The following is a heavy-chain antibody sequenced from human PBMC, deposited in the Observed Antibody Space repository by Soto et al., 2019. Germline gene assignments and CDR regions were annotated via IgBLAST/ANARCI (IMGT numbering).Heavy chain of an antibody. CDR3: ARGNVFGVGYYGMDV. CDR1: GFTFSSYS. V-gene: IGHV3-48*02. J-gene: IGHJ6*02. CDR2: ITSSGSTI. D-gene: IGHD3-3*01. Sequence: PGGSLRLSCAASGFTFSSYSMNWVRQAPGKGLEWASYITSSGSTIYYADSVKGRITISRDNAKTSLYLQINSLRDEDTAVYYCARGNVFGVGYYGMDVWGQGTTVTV.